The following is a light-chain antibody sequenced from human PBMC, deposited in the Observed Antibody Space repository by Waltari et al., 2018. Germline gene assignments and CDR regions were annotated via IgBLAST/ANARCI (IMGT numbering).Light chain of an antibody. Sequence: AIQLTQSPSSLSASVGDKVTITCRASQDISSALAWYQLRPGKAPKFLIYDASILESGVPSRFRGSGSGTDFTLTISSLQPDDFGTYFCQQFNSFPLTFGQGTKLEIK. V-gene: IGKV1-13*02. CDR2: DAS. CDR3: QQFNSFPLT. J-gene: IGKJ2*01. CDR1: QDISSA.